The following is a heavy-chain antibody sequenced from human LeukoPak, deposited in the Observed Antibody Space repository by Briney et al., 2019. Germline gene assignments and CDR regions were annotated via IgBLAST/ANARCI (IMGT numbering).Heavy chain of an antibody. V-gene: IGHV3-7*01. CDR2: IKQDGSEK. CDR3: ARGGRGSSTAGLFDY. CDR1: GFTFSNYW. Sequence: GGSLRLSCAASGFTFSNYWMTWVRQAPGKGLEWVANIKQDGSEKYYVDSVKGRFTISRDNGKKSLYLQMNSLRAEDTAVYYCARGGRGSSTAGLFDYWGQGTLVTVSS. D-gene: IGHD6-13*01. J-gene: IGHJ4*02.